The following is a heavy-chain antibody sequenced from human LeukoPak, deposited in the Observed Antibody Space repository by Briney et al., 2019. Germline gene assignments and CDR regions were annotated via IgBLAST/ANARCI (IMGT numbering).Heavy chain of an antibody. CDR2: ISSSSSTI. D-gene: IGHD2-2*02. J-gene: IGHJ4*02. CDR3: ARGIYCSSTSCYRGDFDY. CDR1: GFTFSSYS. V-gene: IGHV3-48*01. Sequence: GGSLRLSCAASGFTFSSYSMNWVRQAPGKGLEWVSYISSSSSTIYYADSVKGRFTISRDNAKNSLYLQMNSLRAEDTAVYYGARGIYCSSTSCYRGDFDYWGQGTLVTVSS.